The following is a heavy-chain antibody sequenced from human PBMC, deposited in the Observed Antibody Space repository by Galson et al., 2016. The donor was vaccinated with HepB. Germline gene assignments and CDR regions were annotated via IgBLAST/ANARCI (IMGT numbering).Heavy chain of an antibody. CDR1: GYTFNDYG. Sequence: SVKVSCKASGYTFNDYGITWVRQAPGQGLEWMGRISDYTGDSEYTQNLQGRVTLTTDTSTTTAYMELRSLRSDDTAVYYCARSLWFGEGPSDSWGQGTLITVSS. CDR3: ARSLWFGEGPSDS. D-gene: IGHD3-10*01. J-gene: IGHJ5*01. CDR2: ISDYTGDS. V-gene: IGHV1-18*01.